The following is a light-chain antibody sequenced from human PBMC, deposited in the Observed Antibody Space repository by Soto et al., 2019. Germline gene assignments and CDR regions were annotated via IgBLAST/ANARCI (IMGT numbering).Light chain of an antibody. CDR3: MQALQTGVT. J-gene: IGKJ3*01. V-gene: IGKV2-28*01. CDR1: QSLLHSNGYNY. CDR2: LGS. Sequence: DIVMTQSPLSLPVTPGEPASISCRSSQSLLHSNGYNYLDWYLQKPGQSPQLLIYLGSNRASGVPDRFSGSGSGTDFTLKISRVEAEDFGVYYCMQALQTGVTFGPGTKVDIK.